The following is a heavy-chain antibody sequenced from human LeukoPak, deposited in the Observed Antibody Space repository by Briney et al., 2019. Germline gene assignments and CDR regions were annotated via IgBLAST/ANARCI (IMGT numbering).Heavy chain of an antibody. Sequence: SETLSLTCTVSGGSISSYYWSWIRQPPGKGLEWIGYIYYSGSTNYNPSLKSRVTISVDTSKNQFSLKLSSVTAADTAVYYCARVGGTDANWYFDLWGRGTLVTVSS. CDR1: GGSISSYY. J-gene: IGHJ2*01. V-gene: IGHV4-59*12. D-gene: IGHD1-26*01. CDR3: ARVGGTDANWYFDL. CDR2: IYYSGST.